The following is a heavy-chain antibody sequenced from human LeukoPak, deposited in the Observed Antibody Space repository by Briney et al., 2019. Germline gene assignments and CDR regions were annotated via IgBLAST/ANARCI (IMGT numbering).Heavy chain of an antibody. V-gene: IGHV1-69*04. J-gene: IGHJ4*02. CDR3: ARDGEDSYFGIDTQIDY. CDR1: GYTFTSYG. D-gene: IGHD3-10*01. Sequence: SVKVSCKASGYTFTSYGISWVRQAPGQGLEWMGRIIPILGIANYAQKFQGRVTITADKSTSTAYMELSSLRSEDTAVYYCARDGEDSYFGIDTQIDYWGQGTLVTVSS. CDR2: IIPILGIA.